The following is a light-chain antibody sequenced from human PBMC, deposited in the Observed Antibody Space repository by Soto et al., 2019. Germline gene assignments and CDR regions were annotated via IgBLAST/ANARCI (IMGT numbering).Light chain of an antibody. V-gene: IGLV2-14*01. CDR3: SSYTSSSTLDV. CDR2: EVS. J-gene: IGLJ1*01. Sequence: QSVLTQPASVSGSPGQSITISCTGTSSDIGPYNYVSWYQQHPGKAPKLMIYEVSNRPSGVSNRFSGSKSGNTASLTISGLQAEDEADYYCSSYTSSSTLDVFGTGTKVTVL. CDR1: SSDIGPYNY.